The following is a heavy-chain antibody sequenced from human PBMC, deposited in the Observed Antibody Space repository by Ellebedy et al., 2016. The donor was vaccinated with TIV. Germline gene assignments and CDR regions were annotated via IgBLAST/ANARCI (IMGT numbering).Heavy chain of an antibody. D-gene: IGHD3-10*01. CDR3: ARAISGT. CDR1: GFTFSSYS. J-gene: IGHJ5*02. Sequence: GESLKISXAASGFTFSSYSMNWVRQAPGKGLEWVSSISSSSSYIYYADSVKGRFTISRDNAKNSLYLQMNSLRAEDTAVYYCARAISGTWGQGTLVTVSS. CDR2: ISSSSSYI. V-gene: IGHV3-21*01.